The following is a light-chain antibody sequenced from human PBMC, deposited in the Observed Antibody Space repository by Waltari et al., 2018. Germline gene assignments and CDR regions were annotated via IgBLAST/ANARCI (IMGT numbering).Light chain of an antibody. J-gene: IGKJ1*01. CDR1: QRVGKY. V-gene: IGKV3-20*01. CDR3: QKYVNLPAT. CDR2: DAS. Sequence: EIVLTQSPGTLSLSPGERATLSCRASQRVGKYLVWYQQKPGQSPRLLIYDASTRATGIPDRFSGSGSGTDFSLTISRLEPEDVAVYYCQKYVNLPATFGQGTRVEIK.